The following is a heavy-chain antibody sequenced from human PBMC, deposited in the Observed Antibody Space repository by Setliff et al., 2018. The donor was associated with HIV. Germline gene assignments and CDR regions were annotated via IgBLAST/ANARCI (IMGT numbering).Heavy chain of an antibody. V-gene: IGHV3-30*14. CDR3: ARDPPGSGFHLDY. CDR1: GFTFSDYV. CDR2: ISYDGSNE. Sequence: PGGSLRLSCAASGFTFSDYVMYWVRQAPGKGLEWVTVISYDGSNESYADSVKGRFTISRDNSKNTLYLQMNSLRVEDTAVYYCARDPPGSGFHLDYWGQGTPVTVSS. J-gene: IGHJ4*02. D-gene: IGHD5-12*01.